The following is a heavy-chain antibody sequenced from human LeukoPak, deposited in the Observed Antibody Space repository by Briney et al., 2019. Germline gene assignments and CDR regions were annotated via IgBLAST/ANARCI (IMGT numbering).Heavy chain of an antibody. Sequence: GGSLRLSCAVSGFTFIRCWMSWVRQAPGKGLEWVAHIKQDGSEKYYVDSVRGRFIISRDNANNSLCLQMNSLRGEDTAIYYCARYALITGSRWIDPWGQGTLVTVSS. CDR1: GFTFIRCW. V-gene: IGHV3-7*01. J-gene: IGHJ5*02. CDR2: IKQDGSEK. CDR3: ARYALITGSRWIDP. D-gene: IGHD3-9*01.